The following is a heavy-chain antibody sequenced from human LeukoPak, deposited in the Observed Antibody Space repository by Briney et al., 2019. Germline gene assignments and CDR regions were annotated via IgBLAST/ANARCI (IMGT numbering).Heavy chain of an antibody. CDR2: IYYSGST. J-gene: IGHJ6*03. Sequence: SETLSLTCSVSGGSIGSTNYYWVWLRQPPGRGLEWIGSIYYSGSTYYNPWLRRRVTKSGDTSKNQFSLKLSSVSAADTAVYYCESGYCSSTSCYRDYHYYYMDVWGKGPTVPVSS. CDR3: ESGYCSSTSCYRDYHYYYMDV. CDR1: GGSIGSTNYY. D-gene: IGHD2-2*02. V-gene: IGHV4-39*07.